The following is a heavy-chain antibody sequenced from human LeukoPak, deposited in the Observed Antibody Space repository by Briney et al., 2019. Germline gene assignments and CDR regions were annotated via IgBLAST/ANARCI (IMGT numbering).Heavy chain of an antibody. CDR1: GXGFSAYG. CDR2: IWSDGSNK. J-gene: IGHJ4*02. D-gene: IGHD5/OR15-5a*01. V-gene: IGHV3-33*01. CDR3: ARRRYSVYDFDY. Sequence: QAGGSLRLSCAASGXGFSAYGVHWVRQAPGKGLEWVAVIWSDGSNKYYADSVKGRFTISRDNSKNTLYLQMNSLGAEDTAVYYCARRRYSVYDFDYWGQGTLVTVSS.